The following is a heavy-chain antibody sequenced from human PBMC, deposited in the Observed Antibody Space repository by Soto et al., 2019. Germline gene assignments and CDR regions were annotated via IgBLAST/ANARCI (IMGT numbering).Heavy chain of an antibody. D-gene: IGHD6-13*01. CDR2: IYYSGST. CDR1: GGSISSYY. J-gene: IGHJ4*02. Sequence: SETLSLTCTVSGGSISSYYWSWIRQPPGKGLEWIGYIYYSGSTNYNPSLKSRVTISVDTSKNQFSLKLSSVTAADTAVYYCARGTAAGDYWGQGTLVTVSS. V-gene: IGHV4-59*08. CDR3: ARGTAAGDY.